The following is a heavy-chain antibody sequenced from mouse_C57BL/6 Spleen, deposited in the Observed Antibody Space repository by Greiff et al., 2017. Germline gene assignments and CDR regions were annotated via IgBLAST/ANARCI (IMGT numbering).Heavy chain of an antibody. CDR1: GFTFSDYG. CDR3: ARPGYYGTGYFEV. CDR2: ISSGSSTI. D-gene: IGHD1-1*01. V-gene: IGHV5-17*01. J-gene: IGHJ1*03. Sequence: DVHLVESGGGLVKPGGSLKLSCAASGFTFSDYGMHWVRQAPEKGLEWVAYISSGSSTIYYADTVKGRITISRDNAKNTLFLQMTSLRSEDTAMYYWARPGYYGTGYFEVWGTGTTVTVSS.